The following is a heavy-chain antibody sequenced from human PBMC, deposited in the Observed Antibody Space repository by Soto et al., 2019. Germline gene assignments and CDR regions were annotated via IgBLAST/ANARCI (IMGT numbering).Heavy chain of an antibody. D-gene: IGHD1-26*01. J-gene: IGHJ4*02. CDR2: IYYSGTT. CDR1: GYSISSSNW. V-gene: IGHV4-28*01. Sequence: QAQLQESGPGLVKPSDTLSLTCAVSGYSISSSNWWGWIRQPPGKGLEWIGYIYYSGTTYYNPSLTSRVTMSVDTSKNQFSLRLTSVTAVDTAVYYCARREIQGPIDYWGQGTLVTVSS. CDR3: ARREIQGPIDY.